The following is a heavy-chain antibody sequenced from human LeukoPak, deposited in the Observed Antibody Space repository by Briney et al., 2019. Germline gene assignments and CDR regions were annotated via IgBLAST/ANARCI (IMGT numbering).Heavy chain of an antibody. V-gene: IGHV1-2*02. CDR1: GYTFTGYY. CDR3: ARDRRYYDSSGAFDI. J-gene: IGHJ3*02. CDR2: INPNSGGT. D-gene: IGHD3-22*01. Sequence: GASVKVSCKASGYTFTGYYMHWVRQAPGQGLEWMGWINPNSGGTNYAQKFQGRVTMTRDTSIRTAYMELSGLRSDDTAVYYCARDRRYYDSSGAFDIWGQGTMVTVSS.